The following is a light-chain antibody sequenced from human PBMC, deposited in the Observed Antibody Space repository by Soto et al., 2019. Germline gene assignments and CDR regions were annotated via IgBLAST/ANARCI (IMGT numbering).Light chain of an antibody. CDR3: QQYCSSPFT. CDR1: QSVSSSY. V-gene: IGKV3-20*01. J-gene: IGKJ3*01. CDR2: GAS. Sequence: EIVLTQSPGTLSLSPGERVTLSCRASQSVSSSYLAWYQQKPGQAPRLLIYGASIRATGIPDRFSGSGSGTDFTLTISRLEPEDVAVYYCQQYCSSPFTFGPGTKVDIK.